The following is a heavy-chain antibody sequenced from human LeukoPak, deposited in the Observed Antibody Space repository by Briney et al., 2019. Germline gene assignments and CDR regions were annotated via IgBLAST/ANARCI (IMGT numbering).Heavy chain of an antibody. V-gene: IGHV3-48*03. CDR1: GFTFSSYE. Sequence: PGGSLRLSCAASGFTFSSYEMNWVRQAPGKGLEWVSYISSSGSTIYYADSVKGRFTISRDNAKNSLYLQMNSLRAEDTAVYYCAREMAAGTYYYYGMDVWGQGTTVTVSS. CDR2: ISSSGSTI. D-gene: IGHD5-24*01. CDR3: AREMAAGTYYYYGMDV. J-gene: IGHJ6*02.